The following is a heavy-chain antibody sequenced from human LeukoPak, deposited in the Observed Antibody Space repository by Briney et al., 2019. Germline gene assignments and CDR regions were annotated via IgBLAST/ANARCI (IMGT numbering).Heavy chain of an antibody. J-gene: IGHJ5*02. CDR3: ARGWIVVGPFDP. CDR2: INPNSGGT. D-gene: IGHD2-21*01. CDR1: GYTFTGYY. Sequence: SVKVSCKASGYTFTGYYMHWVRQAPGQGLEWMGRINPNSGGTNYAQKFQGRVTMTRDTSISTAYMELSRLRSDDTAVYYCARGWIVVGPFDPWGQGTLVTVSS. V-gene: IGHV1-2*06.